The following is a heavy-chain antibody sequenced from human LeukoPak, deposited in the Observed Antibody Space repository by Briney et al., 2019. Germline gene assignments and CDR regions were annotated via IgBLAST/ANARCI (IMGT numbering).Heavy chain of an antibody. V-gene: IGHV4-59*08. CDR1: GGSISTYY. CDR3: ARAGADSAAYFYYAMDV. Sequence: SETLSLTCTFSGGSISTYYWSWVRQPPGKGLQWIGYIYYSGSTNYNPSLRSRVTISLNTSKNQFSLRLRSVTAADTAVYYCARAGADSAAYFYYAMDVWGQGTTVTVSS. J-gene: IGHJ6*02. CDR2: IYYSGST. D-gene: IGHD2-15*01.